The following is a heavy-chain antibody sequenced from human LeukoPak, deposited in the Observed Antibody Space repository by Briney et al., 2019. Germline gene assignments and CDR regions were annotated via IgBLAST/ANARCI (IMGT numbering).Heavy chain of an antibody. J-gene: IGHJ3*02. V-gene: IGHV5-10-1*01. Sequence: GESLRISCKGSGYSFTSYWISWVRQMPGKGLEWMGRTDPSDSYTNYSPSFQGHVTISADKSISTAYLQWSSLKASDTAMYYCARHTILNYGDYPDAFDIWGQGTMVTVSS. CDR1: GYSFTSYW. CDR2: TDPSDSYT. CDR3: ARHTILNYGDYPDAFDI. D-gene: IGHD4-17*01.